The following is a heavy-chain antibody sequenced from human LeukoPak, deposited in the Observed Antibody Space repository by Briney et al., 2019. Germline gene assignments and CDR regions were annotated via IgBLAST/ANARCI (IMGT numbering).Heavy chain of an antibody. Sequence: SETLSLTCTVSGGSISSSSYYWGWIRQPPGKGLEWIGSIYYSGSTYYNPSLKSRVTISVDTSKNQFSLKLSSVTAADTAVYYCARLIAAAGTTFDYWGRGTLVTVSS. CDR3: ARLIAAAGTTFDY. D-gene: IGHD6-13*01. CDR2: IYYSGST. V-gene: IGHV4-39*01. CDR1: GGSISSSSYY. J-gene: IGHJ4*02.